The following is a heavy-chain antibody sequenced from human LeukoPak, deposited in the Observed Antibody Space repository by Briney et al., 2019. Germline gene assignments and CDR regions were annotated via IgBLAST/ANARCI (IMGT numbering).Heavy chain of an antibody. CDR2: IYTSGST. CDR3: EKYGSSSSDYYYYIDV. CDR1: GGSFSSYY. V-gene: IGHV4-4*07. Sequence: SETLSLTCTASGGSFSSYYRSWIRQPAGKGLEWIWRIYTSGSTNYNPSLKSRVTILVNTTKNQISLKLSSVNAADAAVYYCEKYGSSSSDYYYYIDVWAKGTRVTVSS. J-gene: IGHJ6*03. D-gene: IGHD6-6*01.